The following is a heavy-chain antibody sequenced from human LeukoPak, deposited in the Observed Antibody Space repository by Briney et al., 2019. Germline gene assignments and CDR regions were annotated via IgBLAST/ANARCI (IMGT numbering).Heavy chain of an antibody. CDR1: GGSFSGYY. J-gene: IGHJ2*01. CDR2: INHSGST. CDR3: ARGSGRIKPLGARLWCFDL. D-gene: IGHD1-26*01. V-gene: IGHV4-34*01. Sequence: TSETLSLTCAVYGGSFSGYYWSWIRQPPGKGLEWIGEINHSGSTNYNPSLKSRVTISVDTSKNQFSLKLSSVTAADTAVYYCARGSGRIKPLGARLWCFDLWGRGTLVTVSS.